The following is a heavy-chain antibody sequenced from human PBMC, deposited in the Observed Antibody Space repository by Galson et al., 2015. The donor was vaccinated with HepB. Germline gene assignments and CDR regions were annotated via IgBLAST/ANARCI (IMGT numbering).Heavy chain of an antibody. D-gene: IGHD3-10*01. CDR1: GGTFSSYA. CDR2: IIPILGIA. J-gene: IGHJ6*02. V-gene: IGHV1-69*04. CDR3: ARDKWFGELSHYGMDV. Sequence: KVSCKASGGTFSSYAXSWVRXAPGQGLEXXXRIIPILGIANYAQKFQGRVTITADKSPSTAYMELSSLRSEATAVYYCARDKWFGELSHYGMDVWGQGTTVTXXS.